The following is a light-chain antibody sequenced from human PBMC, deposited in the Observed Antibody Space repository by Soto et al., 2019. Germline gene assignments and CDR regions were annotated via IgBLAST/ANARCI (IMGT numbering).Light chain of an antibody. Sequence: DIQMTQSPSSLSASVGDRVTITYRASQSISSYLNWYQQKPGKAPKLLIYAASSLQSGVPSRFSGSGSGTDFTLTISSLQPEDFATYYCQQSYSTLFTFGGGTKVEIK. J-gene: IGKJ4*01. CDR3: QQSYSTLFT. CDR1: QSISSY. V-gene: IGKV1-39*01. CDR2: AAS.